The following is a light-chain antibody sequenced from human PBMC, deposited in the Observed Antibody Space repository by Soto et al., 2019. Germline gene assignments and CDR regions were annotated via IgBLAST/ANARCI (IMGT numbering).Light chain of an antibody. J-gene: IGKJ2*01. Sequence: EMVLTQSPATLSLSPGERATLSCRASQSVSSYLAWYQQKPGQAPRLLIYDASNRATGIPARFSGSGSGTDFTLTISSLEPEDFAVYYCQQRSNWTLYTFGQGTKLEIK. CDR3: QQRSNWTLYT. V-gene: IGKV3-11*01. CDR1: QSVSSY. CDR2: DAS.